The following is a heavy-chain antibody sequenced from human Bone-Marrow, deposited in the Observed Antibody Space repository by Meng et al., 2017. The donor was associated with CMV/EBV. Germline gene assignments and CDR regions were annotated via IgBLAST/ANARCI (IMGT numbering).Heavy chain of an antibody. J-gene: IGHJ4*02. CDR1: GFTFSNFA. Sequence: APSGFTFSNFAMTWVRQAPRRGLEWVSLISDGGGSTYYADSVKGRFTISRDNSRNTLYLQMNSLRAEDTAVYYCAKDYYGSGSYPDCWGQETLVTVSS. CDR2: ISDGGGST. CDR3: AKDYYGSGSYPDC. V-gene: IGHV3-23*01. D-gene: IGHD3-10*01.